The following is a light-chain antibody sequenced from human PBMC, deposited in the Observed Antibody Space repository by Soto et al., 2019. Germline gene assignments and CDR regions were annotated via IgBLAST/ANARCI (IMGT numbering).Light chain of an antibody. Sequence: EIMMTQSPATLSVSPGERATLSCRASQSVRSSLAWYQQKPGQAPRLLIYGASTRATGIPARFSGSGSGTEFSLTINSLQSEDFAVYYCQQYNNWWTFGQGTKVDI. CDR1: QSVRSS. CDR3: QQYNNWWT. V-gene: IGKV3-15*01. J-gene: IGKJ1*01. CDR2: GAS.